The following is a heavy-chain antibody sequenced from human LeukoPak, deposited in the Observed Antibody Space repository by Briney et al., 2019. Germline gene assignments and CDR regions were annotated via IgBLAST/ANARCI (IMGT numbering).Heavy chain of an antibody. CDR1: GFTFSSYA. V-gene: IGHV3-30*04. D-gene: IGHD1-26*01. J-gene: IGHJ4*02. CDR2: ISYDGSNK. CDR3: AREGSGTIVGATTGDY. Sequence: GGSLRLSCAASGFTFSSYAMHWVRQAPGKGLEWVAVISYDGSNKYYADSVRGRFTISRDNAKNSLYLQMNSLRAEDTAVYYCAREGSGTIVGATTGDYWGQGTLVTVSS.